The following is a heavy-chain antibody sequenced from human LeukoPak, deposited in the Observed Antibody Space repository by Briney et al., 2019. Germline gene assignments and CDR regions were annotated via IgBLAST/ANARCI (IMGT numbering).Heavy chain of an antibody. CDR3: ARCCSSTSCYNDGCYY. CDR2: INHSGST. CDR1: GGSFSGYY. Sequence: PSETLSLTCAVYGGSFSGYYWSGIRQPPGKGLEWIGEINHSGSTNYNPSLKSRVTISVDTSKNQFSLKLSSVTAADTAVYYCARCCSSTSCYNDGCYYWGQGTLVTVSS. V-gene: IGHV4-34*01. J-gene: IGHJ4*02. D-gene: IGHD2-2*02.